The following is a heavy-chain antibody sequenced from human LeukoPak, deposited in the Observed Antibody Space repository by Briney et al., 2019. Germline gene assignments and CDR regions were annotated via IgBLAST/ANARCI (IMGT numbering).Heavy chain of an antibody. Sequence: SETLSLTXTVSGGSISSYYWSWIRQPAGKGLEWIGRIYTSGSTNNNPSLKSRVTMSVDTSKNQFSLKLSSVTAADTAVYYCARADRYSDAFDIWGQGTMVTVSS. CDR1: GGSISSYY. J-gene: IGHJ3*02. CDR2: IYTSGST. V-gene: IGHV4-4*07. D-gene: IGHD2-15*01. CDR3: ARADRYSDAFDI.